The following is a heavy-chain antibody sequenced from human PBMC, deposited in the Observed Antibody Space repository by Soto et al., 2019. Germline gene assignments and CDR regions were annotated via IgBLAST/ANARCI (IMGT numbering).Heavy chain of an antibody. J-gene: IGHJ4*02. V-gene: IGHV3-53*01. CDR1: GFTVSSNY. Sequence: EVQLVESGGGLIQPGGSLRLSCAASGFTVSSNYMSWVRQAPGKGLEWVSVIYSGGSTYYADSVKGRFTIARDDAKNTLFVEMNSVSAEDTAVNYWASEGGVFGGNYHAKAFDSWSQGTLFTVSS. D-gene: IGHD1-26*01. CDR2: IYSGGST. CDR3: ASEGGVFGGNYHAKAFDS.